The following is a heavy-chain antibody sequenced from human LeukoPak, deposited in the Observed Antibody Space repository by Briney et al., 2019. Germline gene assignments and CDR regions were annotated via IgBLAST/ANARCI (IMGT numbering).Heavy chain of an antibody. CDR3: ARGTLKAAATDFDY. V-gene: IGHV3-20*04. Sequence: RTGGSLRLSCAASGFTFSSYWMHWVRQAPGKGLEWVSGINWNGGSTGYADSVKGRFTISRDNAKNSLYLQMNSLRAEDTALYYCARGTLKAAATDFDYWGQGTLVTVSS. J-gene: IGHJ4*02. CDR2: INWNGGST. CDR1: GFTFSSYW. D-gene: IGHD6-13*01.